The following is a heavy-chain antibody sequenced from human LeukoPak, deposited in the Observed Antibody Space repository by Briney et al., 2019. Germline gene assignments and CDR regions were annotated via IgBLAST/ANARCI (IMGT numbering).Heavy chain of an antibody. D-gene: IGHD2-2*01. CDR2: ISSSGSTI. Sequence: PGGSLRLSCAASGFTFSSYEMNWVRQAPGKGLEWVSYISSSGSTIYYADSVKGRFTISRDNAKNSLYLQMNSLRAEDTAVYYCASRLCCSSTSRYETGAFDIWGQGTMVTVSS. CDR3: ASRLCCSSTSRYETGAFDI. V-gene: IGHV3-48*03. CDR1: GFTFSSYE. J-gene: IGHJ3*02.